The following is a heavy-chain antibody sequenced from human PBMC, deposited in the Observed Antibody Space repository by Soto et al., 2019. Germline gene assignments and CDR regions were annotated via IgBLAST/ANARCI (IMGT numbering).Heavy chain of an antibody. Sequence: ASVNVSCKASGYTFTGYYMHWVRQAPGQGLEWMGWINPNSGGTNYAQKFQGRVTMTRDTSISTAYMELSRLRSDDTAVYYCARDVGYCSGGSCYRYYYGMDVWGQGTTVTVSS. CDR2: INPNSGGT. CDR1: GYTFTGYY. CDR3: ARDVGYCSGGSCYRYYYGMDV. D-gene: IGHD2-15*01. J-gene: IGHJ6*02. V-gene: IGHV1-2*02.